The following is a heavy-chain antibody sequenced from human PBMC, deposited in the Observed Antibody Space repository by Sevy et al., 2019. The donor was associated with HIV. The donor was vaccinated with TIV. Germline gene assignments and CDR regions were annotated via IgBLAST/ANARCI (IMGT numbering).Heavy chain of an antibody. CDR3: ARGRGYDYTWGRYLKTYAFDN. D-gene: IGHD3-16*02. CDR2: VNPNSGET. J-gene: IGHJ3*02. Sequence: ASVKVSCKASGYSFANYEIFWVRQATGQGLECMGWVNPNSGETGYSQRFQDRVTISSDTSTDTAYMEMSNLRSDDTALYYCARGRGYDYTWGRYLKTYAFDNWGPGTLVTVSS. V-gene: IGHV1-8*03. CDR1: GYSFANYE.